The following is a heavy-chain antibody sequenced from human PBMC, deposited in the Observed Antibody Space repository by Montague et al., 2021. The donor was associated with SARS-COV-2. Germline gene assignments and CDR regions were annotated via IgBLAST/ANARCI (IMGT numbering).Heavy chain of an antibody. V-gene: IGHV3-23*01. CDR3: AEGVGSGNFQY. Sequence: SLRLSCAASGFNFGAYVMNWVRRAPGKGLEWVAAMSASGDSTYHADSVEGRFTISRDNSKNTVYLQMNSLRAEDTAFYYCAEGVGSGNFQYWGQGTLVTVSS. D-gene: IGHD1-26*01. J-gene: IGHJ1*01. CDR2: MSASGDST. CDR1: GFNFGAYV.